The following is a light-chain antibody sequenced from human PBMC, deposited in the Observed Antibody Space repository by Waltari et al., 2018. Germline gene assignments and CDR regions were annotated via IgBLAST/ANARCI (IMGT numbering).Light chain of an antibody. J-gene: IGKJ1*01. CDR3: LQYNDWPPWT. CDR2: GAS. Sequence: EIVMTQSPATLSVSPGERSTLSCRASQSVTSHLAWYQKKPGQAPRLLIFGASTRATDIPARFSGSGSGTEFTLTISSLQSEDFAVYYCLQYNDWPPWTFGQGTKVEIK. CDR1: QSVTSH. V-gene: IGKV3-15*01.